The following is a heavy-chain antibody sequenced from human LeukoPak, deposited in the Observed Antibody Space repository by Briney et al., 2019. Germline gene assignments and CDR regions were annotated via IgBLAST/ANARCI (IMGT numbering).Heavy chain of an antibody. Sequence: GGSLRLSCAASGFTFSSYEMNWVRQAPGKGLEWVSYISSSGGTIYYADSVKGRFTISRDNAKNSLYLQMNSLRAEDTAVYYCAKKKAYGSGSSYYFDYWGQGTLVTVSS. V-gene: IGHV3-48*03. J-gene: IGHJ4*02. CDR3: AKKKAYGSGSSYYFDY. D-gene: IGHD3-10*01. CDR2: ISSSGGTI. CDR1: GFTFSSYE.